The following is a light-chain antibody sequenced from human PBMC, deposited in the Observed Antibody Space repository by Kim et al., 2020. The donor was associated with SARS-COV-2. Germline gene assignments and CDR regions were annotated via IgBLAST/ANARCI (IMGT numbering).Light chain of an antibody. Sequence: VAPGQTASVPGSVVKLGNKFACWYQQKAGQSPVLGLYQYSKRPSGIPERFSGSHPGNTATRTIRGTQAMDEAYYYCQAWDSSTWVFGGGTQLTVL. V-gene: IGLV3-1*01. J-gene: IGLJ3*02. CDR3: QAWDSSTWV. CDR1: KLGNKF. CDR2: QYS.